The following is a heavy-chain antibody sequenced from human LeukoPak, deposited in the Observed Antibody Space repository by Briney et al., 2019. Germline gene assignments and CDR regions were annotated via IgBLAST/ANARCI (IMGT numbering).Heavy chain of an antibody. D-gene: IGHD5-18*01. V-gene: IGHV4-39*07. Sequence: SETLSLTCTVSGGSISSSSYYWGWIRQPPGKGLEWIGSIYYSGSTYYNPFLKSRVTISVDTSKNQFSLKLSSVTAADTAVYYCARAIQLWPKSSGGYFDYWGQGTLVTVSS. CDR3: ARAIQLWPKSSGGYFDY. CDR1: GGSISSSSYY. J-gene: IGHJ4*02. CDR2: IYYSGST.